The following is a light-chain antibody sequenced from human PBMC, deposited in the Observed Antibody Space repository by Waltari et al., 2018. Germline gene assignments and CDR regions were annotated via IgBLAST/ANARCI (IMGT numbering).Light chain of an antibody. CDR3: QSIDASGVYYV. Sequence: SYVLTQPPSLSVSPGQTARIPCSGDSLPKKYGIWYQQQPGQAPVMIIYNDKERPPAIPDRFSGSSSGTTVTRISSGVRAEDEADYYCQSIDASGVYYVFGGGTKLTVL. CDR1: SLPKKY. CDR2: NDK. V-gene: IGLV3-25*03. J-gene: IGLJ1*01.